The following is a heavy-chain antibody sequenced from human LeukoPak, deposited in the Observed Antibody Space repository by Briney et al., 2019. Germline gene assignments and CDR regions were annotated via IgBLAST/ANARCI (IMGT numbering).Heavy chain of an antibody. V-gene: IGHV1-18*01. J-gene: IGHJ4*02. CDR3: ARGARIVGARDLDY. Sequence: GASVKVPCKASGYTFTSYGITWVRQAPGQGLEWMGWISAYNGNTNYAQNPHGRVTMTTDTSTSTAYMELRSLRSDDSAVYYCARGARIVGARDLDYWGQGTLVTVSS. CDR1: GYTFTSYG. CDR2: ISAYNGNT. D-gene: IGHD1-26*01.